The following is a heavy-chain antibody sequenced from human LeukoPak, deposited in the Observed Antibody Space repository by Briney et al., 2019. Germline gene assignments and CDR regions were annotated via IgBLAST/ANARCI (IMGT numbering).Heavy chain of an antibody. J-gene: IGHJ5*02. V-gene: IGHV1-46*01. CDR3: ARSYSSSSSPYNWFDP. D-gene: IGHD6-13*01. CDR2: INPSGGST. Sequence: ASVKVSCKASGYTFTSYYMHWVRQAPGQGLEWMGIINPSGGSTSYAQKFQGRVTMTRDTSTSTVYMELSSLRSEDTAVYYCARSYSSSSSPYNWFDPWGQGTLVTVSS. CDR1: GYTFTSYY.